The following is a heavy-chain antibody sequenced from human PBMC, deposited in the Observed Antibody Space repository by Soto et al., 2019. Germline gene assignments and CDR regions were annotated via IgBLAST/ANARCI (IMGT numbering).Heavy chain of an antibody. D-gene: IGHD3-10*01. V-gene: IGHV4-59*08. CDR1: GGSINSYY. CDR3: ARQGFGPLHGLVDV. Sequence: QVQLQESGPGLVKPSETLSLSCTVSGGSINSYYWSWIRQSPGKRMEWIGYVHHSWGSSYNPSLQSRLAISRATSKSHFSLKVPSVTATDAAVYYCARQGFGPLHGLVDVWGQGTRVTVSS. J-gene: IGHJ6*02. CDR2: VHHSWGS.